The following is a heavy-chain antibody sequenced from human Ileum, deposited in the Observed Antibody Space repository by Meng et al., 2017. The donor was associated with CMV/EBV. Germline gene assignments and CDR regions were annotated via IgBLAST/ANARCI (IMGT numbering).Heavy chain of an antibody. V-gene: IGHV3-21*06. CDR3: ARGTRGHYGMDV. Sequence: SCAASGFTFSNYSMNWVRQAPGKGLEWVSSISSSGSYLFYADSVKGRFTVSRDNAKNSLYLQMNSLRAEDTAVYYCARGTRGHYGMDVWGQGTTVTVSS. CDR1: GFTFSNYS. J-gene: IGHJ6*02. CDR2: ISSSGSYL.